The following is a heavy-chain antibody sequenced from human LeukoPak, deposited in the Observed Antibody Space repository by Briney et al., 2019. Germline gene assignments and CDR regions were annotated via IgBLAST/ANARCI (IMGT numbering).Heavy chain of an antibody. Sequence: GGSLRLSCAASGFTFSSYGMHWVRQAPGKGLEWVAFIRYDGSNKYYADSVKGRFTISRDNSKNTLYLQMNSLRAEDTAVYYCAKGNPPYDDYGDYQFDPWGQGTLVTVSS. CDR2: IRYDGSNK. CDR3: AKGNPPYDDYGDYQFDP. CDR1: GFTFSSYG. V-gene: IGHV3-30*02. J-gene: IGHJ5*02. D-gene: IGHD4-17*01.